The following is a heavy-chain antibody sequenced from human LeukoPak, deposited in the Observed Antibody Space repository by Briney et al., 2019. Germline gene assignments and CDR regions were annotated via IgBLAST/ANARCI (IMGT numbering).Heavy chain of an antibody. CDR1: GFTFDDYA. V-gene: IGHV3-9*01. Sequence: GGPLRLSCAASGFTFDDYAMHWVRQAPGKGLEWVSGISWNSGSIGYADSVKGRFTISRDNAKNSLYLQMNSLRAEDTALYYCAKDKGIAAAGRFDPWGQGTLVTVSS. CDR2: ISWNSGSI. D-gene: IGHD6-13*01. J-gene: IGHJ5*02. CDR3: AKDKGIAAAGRFDP.